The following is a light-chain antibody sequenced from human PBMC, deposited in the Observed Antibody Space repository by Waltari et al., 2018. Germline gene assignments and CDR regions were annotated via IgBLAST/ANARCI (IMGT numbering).Light chain of an antibody. CDR1: SLRSYY. J-gene: IGLJ2*01. CDR2: DKN. Sequence: SSELTQDPAVSVAMGQTVRITCQGDSLRSYYASWYQQRPGQAPILVIYDKNNRPSVVPDRFSGSSSHNTGSVTSTGAQAEDEASYYCHSRDASGVAGSFGGGTKLTVL. V-gene: IGLV3-19*01. CDR3: HSRDASGVAGS.